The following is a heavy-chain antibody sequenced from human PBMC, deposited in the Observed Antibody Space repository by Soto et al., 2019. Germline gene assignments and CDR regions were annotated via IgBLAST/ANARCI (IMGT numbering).Heavy chain of an antibody. J-gene: IGHJ1*01. D-gene: IGHD2-8*01. V-gene: IGHV4-34*01. CDR3: ARSRYCTNGVFYIRNAAYFQH. CDR1: GGSFSGYY. Sequence: SETLSLTCAVYGGSFSGYYWSWIRQPPGKGLEWIGEINHSGSTNYNPSLKSRVTISVDTSKNQFSLKLSSVTAADTAVYYCARSRYCTNGVFYIRNAAYFQHWGQGTLVTVSS. CDR2: INHSGST.